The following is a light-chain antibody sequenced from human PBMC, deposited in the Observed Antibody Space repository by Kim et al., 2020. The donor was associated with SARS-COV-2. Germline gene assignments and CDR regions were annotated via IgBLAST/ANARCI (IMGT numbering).Light chain of an antibody. CDR3: QQTSSVPLT. Sequence: DIQLTQSPSSLSASVGDRVTITCRASQTVGNYLNWYHQKAGKAPQILIYSASNLQSGVPSRFSGSGSGTDFTLTISSVQLEDFATYYCQQTSSVPLTFGGGTKVEIK. CDR1: QTVGNY. V-gene: IGKV1-39*01. CDR2: SAS. J-gene: IGKJ4*01.